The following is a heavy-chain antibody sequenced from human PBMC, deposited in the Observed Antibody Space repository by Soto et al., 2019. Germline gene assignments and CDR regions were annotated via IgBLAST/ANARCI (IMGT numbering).Heavy chain of an antibody. CDR1: GGTFSSYA. D-gene: IGHD6-13*01. CDR3: ARDPKRYSSSWSYNWFDP. J-gene: IGHJ5*02. CDR2: IIPIFGTA. V-gene: IGHV1-69*13. Sequence: ASVKVSCKASGGTFSSYAISWVRQAPGQGLEWMGGIIPIFGTANYAQKFQGRVTITADESTSTAYMELSSLRSEDTAVYYCARDPKRYSSSWSYNWFDPWGQGTLVTVSS.